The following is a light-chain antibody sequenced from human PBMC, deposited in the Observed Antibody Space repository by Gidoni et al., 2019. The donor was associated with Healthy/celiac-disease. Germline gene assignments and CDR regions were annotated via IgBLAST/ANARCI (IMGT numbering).Light chain of an antibody. J-gene: IGLJ1*01. CDR3: AAWDDSLNGPV. V-gene: IGLV1-44*01. CDR1: SSNIGSNT. CDR2: SNN. Sequence: QSVLTQPPSASGTPGQRVTISCSGSSSNIGSNTVNWYQQRPGTAPKLLIYSNNQRPSGVPDRFSGSKSGTSASLAISGLQSEDEADYYCAAWDDSLNGPVFGTGTKVTVL.